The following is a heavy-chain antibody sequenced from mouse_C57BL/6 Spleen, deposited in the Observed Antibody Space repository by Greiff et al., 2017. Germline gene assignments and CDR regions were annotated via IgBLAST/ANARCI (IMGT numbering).Heavy chain of an antibody. D-gene: IGHD1-1*01. CDR1: GYSFTDYN. CDR2: INPNYGTT. CDR3: ARGALYYGSSYFDY. J-gene: IGHJ2*01. V-gene: IGHV1-39*01. Sequence: EVQLQQSGPELVKPGASVTISCKASGYSFTDYNMNWVKQSNGKSLEWIGVINPNYGTTSYNQKFKGKATLTVDPSSSPAYMQLNRLTSEDSAVYYCARGALYYGSSYFDYWGQGTTLTVSS.